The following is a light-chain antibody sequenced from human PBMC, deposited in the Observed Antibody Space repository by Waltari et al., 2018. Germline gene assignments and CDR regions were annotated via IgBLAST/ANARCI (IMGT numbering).Light chain of an antibody. Sequence: QSALTQPASVSGSPGQSLTISCTGTNSDIGNYTYVSWYQQHPGKVPKLIIYEVTNRPSGVSNRFSGSKSGNTASLTISGLQAEDEADYYCNSYTSRSTVVFGGGTKLTVL. CDR3: NSYTSRSTVV. V-gene: IGLV2-14*01. CDR1: NSDIGNYTY. J-gene: IGLJ2*01. CDR2: EVT.